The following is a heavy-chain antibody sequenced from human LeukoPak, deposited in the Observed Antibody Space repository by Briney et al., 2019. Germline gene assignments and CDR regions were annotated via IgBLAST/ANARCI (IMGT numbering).Heavy chain of an antibody. J-gene: IGHJ3*01. CDR2: VYYGGAT. Sequence: PSETLSLTCTVSGGSISSTTYYWGWIRQPPGKGLEWIGSVYYGGATYYNPSLKSRITISVDTSRNQFSLKLSSVTAADTAVYYCARRLVEAPYAFDLWGQGTLVTVSS. V-gene: IGHV4-39*01. D-gene: IGHD6-6*01. CDR3: ARRLVEAPYAFDL. CDR1: GGSISSTTYY.